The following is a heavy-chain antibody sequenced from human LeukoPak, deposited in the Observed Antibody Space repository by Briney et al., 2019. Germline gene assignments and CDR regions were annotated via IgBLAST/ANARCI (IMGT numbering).Heavy chain of an antibody. Sequence: GASVKVSCKASGGTFSSYAISWVRQAPGQGLEWMGRIIPILGIANYAQKFQGRVTITADKSTSTAHMELSSLRSEDTAVYYCAREFRRSSRTVWGQGTLVTVSS. CDR2: IIPILGIA. CDR1: GGTFSSYA. J-gene: IGHJ4*02. D-gene: IGHD6-13*01. V-gene: IGHV1-69*04. CDR3: AREFRRSSRTV.